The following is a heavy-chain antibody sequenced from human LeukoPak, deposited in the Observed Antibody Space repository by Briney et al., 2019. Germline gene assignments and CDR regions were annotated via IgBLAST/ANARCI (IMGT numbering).Heavy chain of an antibody. D-gene: IGHD6-19*01. J-gene: IGHJ4*02. CDR2: ISSSGSTI. CDR3: ARDCVAGLDY. V-gene: IGHV3-11*04. Sequence: GGSLRLSCAASGFTFSDYYMSWIRQAPGMGLESVSYISSSGSTISYADSVKGRFTISRDNAKTPLYLQMNSRRADDTAVYYCARDCVAGLDYWGQGTLVTVSS. CDR1: GFTFSDYY.